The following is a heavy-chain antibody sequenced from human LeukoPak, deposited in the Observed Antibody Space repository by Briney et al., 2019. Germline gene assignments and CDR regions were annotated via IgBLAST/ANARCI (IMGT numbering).Heavy chain of an antibody. CDR1: GYTFTGYY. V-gene: IGHV1-2*02. J-gene: IGHJ5*02. CDR3: ARVRKDPGKVPVTGDIPNWFDP. CDR2: INPNSGGT. D-gene: IGHD2-2*01. Sequence: ASVKVSCKASGYTFTGYYMHWVRQAPGQGLEWMGWINPNSGGTNYAQKFQGRVTMTRDTSISTAYMELSRLRSDDTAVYYCARVRKDPGKVPVTGDIPNWFDPWGQGTLVTVSS.